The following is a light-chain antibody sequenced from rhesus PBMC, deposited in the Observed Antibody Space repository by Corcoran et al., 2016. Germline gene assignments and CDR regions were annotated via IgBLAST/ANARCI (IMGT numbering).Light chain of an antibody. J-gene: IGKJ1*01. CDR3: LQHNSYPPT. Sequence: DIQMTQSPSSLSASVGDTVTITCRASQGISSYLNWFQQKPGKAPKLLIYDASSLESGVPSRFSGSGSGTDFTLTISSLQPEDVAAYYCLQHNSYPPTFGQGTKVEIK. V-gene: IGKV1-28*03. CDR1: QGISSY. CDR2: DAS.